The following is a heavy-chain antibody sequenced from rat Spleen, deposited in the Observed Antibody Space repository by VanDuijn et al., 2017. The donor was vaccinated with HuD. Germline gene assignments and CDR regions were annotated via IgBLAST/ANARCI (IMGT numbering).Heavy chain of an antibody. J-gene: IGHJ4*01. Sequence: EVQLQESGPGLVKPSQSLSLTCSVTGYSITSNYWGWIRKFPGNKMEWMGYRSYSGSTSYNPSLKSRRAITRDTSKNQFFLQLNSVTTEDTATYYCARWDGTGYVMDAWGQGASVTVSS. CDR3: ARWDGTGYVMDA. CDR1: GYSITSNY. V-gene: IGHV3-1*01. D-gene: IGHD1-11*01. CDR2: RSYSGST.